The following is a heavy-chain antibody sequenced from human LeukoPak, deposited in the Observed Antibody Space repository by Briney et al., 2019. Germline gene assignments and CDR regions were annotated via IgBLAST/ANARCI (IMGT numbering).Heavy chain of an antibody. J-gene: IGHJ4*02. CDR3: ARAVIVVVSEWLDY. CDR1: GFTLSSYW. D-gene: IGHD3-22*01. CDR2: IKQDGSEI. Sequence: GGSLRLSCAASGFTLSSYWMIWVRQAPGKGLEWVANIKQDGSEISYVDSVKGRFTISRDNSKNTLYLQMNSLRAEDTAVYYCARAVIVVVSEWLDYWGQGTLVTVSS. V-gene: IGHV3-7*01.